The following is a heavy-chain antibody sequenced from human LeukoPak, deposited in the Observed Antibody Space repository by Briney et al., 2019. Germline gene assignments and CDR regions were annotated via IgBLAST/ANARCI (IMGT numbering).Heavy chain of an antibody. CDR2: IIPIFGTA. V-gene: IGHV1-69*13. J-gene: IGHJ6*03. CDR1: GYTFTSYG. CDR3: ARDLFSNYASYYYYMDV. Sequence: SVKVSCKASGYTFTSYGISWVRQAPGQGLEWMGGIIPIFGTANYAQKFQGRVTITADESTSTAYMELSSLRSEDTAVYYCARDLFSNYASYYYYMDVWGKGTTVTVSS. D-gene: IGHD4-11*01.